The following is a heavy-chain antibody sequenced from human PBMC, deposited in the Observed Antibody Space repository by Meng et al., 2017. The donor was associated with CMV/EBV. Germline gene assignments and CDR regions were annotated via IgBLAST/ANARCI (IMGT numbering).Heavy chain of an antibody. CDR2: IFYSGST. Sequence: GSLRLSCTVPGGSVSSGGYYWGWIRQPPGKGLEWIGYIFYSGSTNYNPSLRSRVTISVDTSKNQFSLKVTSVTAADTAVYYCARDIAAAGKAGWFDPWGQGTLVTVSS. J-gene: IGHJ5*02. V-gene: IGHV4-61*08. CDR1: GGSVSSGGYY. CDR3: ARDIAAAGKAGWFDP. D-gene: IGHD6-13*01.